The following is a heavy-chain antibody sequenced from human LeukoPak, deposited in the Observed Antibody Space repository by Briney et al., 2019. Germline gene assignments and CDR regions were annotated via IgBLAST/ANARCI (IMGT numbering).Heavy chain of an antibody. V-gene: IGHV3-30-3*02. J-gene: IGHJ4*02. CDR3: AKPPQLRFLEWLPHDY. CDR1: GFTFSSYA. Sequence: GGSLRLSCAASGFTFSSYAMHWVRQAPGKGLEWVAVISYDGSNKYYADSVKGRFTISRDNSKNTLYLQMNSLRAEDTAVYYCAKPPQLRFLEWLPHDYWGQGTLVTVSS. D-gene: IGHD3-3*01. CDR2: ISYDGSNK.